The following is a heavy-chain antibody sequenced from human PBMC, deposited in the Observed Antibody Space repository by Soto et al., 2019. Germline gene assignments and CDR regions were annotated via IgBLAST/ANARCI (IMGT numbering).Heavy chain of an antibody. CDR1: GGTFSSYA. CDR3: ASGASRWYPYFFDS. D-gene: IGHD6-13*01. CDR2: IIPIFGTA. Sequence: GASVKVSCKASGGTFSSYAISWVRQAPGQGLEWMGGIIPIFGTANYAQKFQGRVTITADDSTNTVYMELSSLRSDDTAVYFCASGASRWYPYFFDSWAQGTLVTVCS. V-gene: IGHV1-69*13. J-gene: IGHJ4*02.